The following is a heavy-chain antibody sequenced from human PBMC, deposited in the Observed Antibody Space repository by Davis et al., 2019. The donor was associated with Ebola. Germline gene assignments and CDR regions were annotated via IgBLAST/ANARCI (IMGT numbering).Heavy chain of an antibody. CDR1: GGSFSGYY. V-gene: IGHV4-34*01. CDR2: INHSGST. J-gene: IGHJ6*02. CDR3: ARVLSYGSGSQRYYYYGMDV. Sequence: PSETLSLTCAVYGGSFSGYYWSWIRQSPGKGLEWIGEINHSGSTNYNPSLKSRVTISVDTSKNQFSLKLSSVTAADTAVYYCARVLSYGSGSQRYYYYGMDVWGQGTTVTVSS. D-gene: IGHD3-10*01.